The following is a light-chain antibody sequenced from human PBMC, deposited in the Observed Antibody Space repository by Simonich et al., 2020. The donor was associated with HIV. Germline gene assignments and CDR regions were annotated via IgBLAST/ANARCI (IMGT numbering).Light chain of an antibody. CDR3: QTWGSGIQV. CDR1: SGYSNYK. Sequence: QPVLTQPPSASASLGASVTLTCTLSSGYSNYKVDWYQQRPGKGPRFVMRGGTGGIVGSKGDGIPDRFSGSSSGAERYLTISSLQSEDEADYYCQTWGSGIQVFGGGTKLTVL. CDR2: GGTGGIVG. V-gene: IGLV9-49*01. J-gene: IGLJ3*02.